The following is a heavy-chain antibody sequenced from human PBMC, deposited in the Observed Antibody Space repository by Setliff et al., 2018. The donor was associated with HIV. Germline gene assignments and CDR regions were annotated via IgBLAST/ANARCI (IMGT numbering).Heavy chain of an antibody. CDR3: ARARGRTLYINTFDS. J-gene: IGHJ4*02. Sequence: SETLSLTCTVSGGSISSSNYWAWIRQTPGKGLEWVGSMHYTGIYETGRPCYNPSLKSRVTISVDTSNNQFSLKLSSVTAADTAVYYYARARGRTLYINTFDSWGQGTLVTVSS. V-gene: IGHV4-39*02. D-gene: IGHD3-10*01. CDR2: MHYTGIYETGRP. CDR1: GGSISSSNY.